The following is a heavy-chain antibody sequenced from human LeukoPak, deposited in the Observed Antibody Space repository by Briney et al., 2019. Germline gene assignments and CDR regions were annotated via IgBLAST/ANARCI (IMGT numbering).Heavy chain of an antibody. V-gene: IGHV1-69*06. CDR2: IIPIFGTA. CDR1: GGTFSSYA. J-gene: IGHJ3*02. D-gene: IGHD2-2*01. Sequence: SVKVSCKASGGTFSSYAISWVRQAPGQGLEWMGGIIPIFGTANYAQKFQGRVTITADKSTSTAYMELSSLRSEDTAVYYCARDSSVYHDAFDIWGQGTMVTVSS. CDR3: ARDSSVYHDAFDI.